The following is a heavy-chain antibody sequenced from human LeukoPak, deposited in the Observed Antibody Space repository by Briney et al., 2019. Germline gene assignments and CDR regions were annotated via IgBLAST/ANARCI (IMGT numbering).Heavy chain of an antibody. CDR2: IYHSGST. V-gene: IGHV4-4*02. J-gene: IGHJ4*02. CDR1: GGSISSSNW. Sequence: SSETLSLTCAVSGGSISSSNWWSWVRQPPGKGLEWIGEIYHSGSTNYNPSLKSRVTISVDKSKNQFSLKLSSVTAADTAVYYCARLPIPMVRGVVYWGQGTLVTVSS. D-gene: IGHD3-10*01. CDR3: ARLPIPMVRGVVY.